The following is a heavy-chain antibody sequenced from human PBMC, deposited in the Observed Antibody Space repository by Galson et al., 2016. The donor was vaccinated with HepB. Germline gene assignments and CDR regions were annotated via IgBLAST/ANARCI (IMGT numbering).Heavy chain of an antibody. CDR2: INQDGSDT. CDR1: GFTFTTYW. Sequence: SLRLSCAASGFTFTTYWMNWVRQAPGKGLEWVANINQDGSDTRYVDSVKGRFTISRDNTKNSLYLQLDSLRAEDTAMYYCARGGQRNGILIDYWGQGTLVTVSS. CDR3: ARGGQRNGILIDY. J-gene: IGHJ4*02. V-gene: IGHV3-7*01. D-gene: IGHD1-1*01.